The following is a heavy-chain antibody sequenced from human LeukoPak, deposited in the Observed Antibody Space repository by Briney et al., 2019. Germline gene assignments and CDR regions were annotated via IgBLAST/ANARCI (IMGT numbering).Heavy chain of an antibody. Sequence: SETLSLTCTVSADSISSYYWSWIRQPPGKGLEWIGDVYYSGSTNYNPSLKSRVTISVDTSKNQFSLRLSSVTAADTAVYYCARWPEGWFDPWGQGTLVTVSS. J-gene: IGHJ5*02. CDR3: ARWPEGWFDP. V-gene: IGHV4-59*01. CDR2: VYYSGST. CDR1: ADSISSYY.